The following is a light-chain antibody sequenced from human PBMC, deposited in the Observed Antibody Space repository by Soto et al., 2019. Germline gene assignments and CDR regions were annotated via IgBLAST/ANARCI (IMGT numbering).Light chain of an antibody. CDR3: ASYGGRDDMI. J-gene: IGLJ2*01. CDR1: SSDVGGYDR. CDR2: GVP. V-gene: IGLV2-8*01. Sequence: QSALTQPPSASGSPGQSVTISCTGTSSDVGGYDRVSWFQQHPGKAPKLIIYGVPDRISGVPDRFAGYKSATTASLTVSGLQAEDEADYYCASYGGRDDMIFGGGTKLTVL.